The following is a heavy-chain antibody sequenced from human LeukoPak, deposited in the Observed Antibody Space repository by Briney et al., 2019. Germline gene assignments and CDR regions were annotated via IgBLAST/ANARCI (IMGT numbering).Heavy chain of an antibody. V-gene: IGHV3-7*01. D-gene: IGHD4-17*01. CDR1: GFTFSRYW. CDR2: IKQDGSEK. J-gene: IGHJ4*02. Sequence: PGGSLRLSCAASGFTFSRYWMSWVRQAPGKGLEWVANIKQDGSEKYYVDSVKGRLTISRDNAKNSLYLQMNSLRAEDTAVYYCARDEYGDYESPHFDYWGQGTLVTVSS. CDR3: ARDEYGDYESPHFDY.